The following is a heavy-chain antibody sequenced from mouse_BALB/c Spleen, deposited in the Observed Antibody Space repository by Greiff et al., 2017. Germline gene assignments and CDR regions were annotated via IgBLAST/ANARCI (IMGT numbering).Heavy chain of an antibody. D-gene: IGHD4-1*01. CDR3: ARWDSPYDY. J-gene: IGHJ2*01. V-gene: IGHV1-7*01. CDR2: INPSTGYT. Sequence: QVQLKQSGAELAKPGASVKMSCKASGYTFTSYWMHWVKQRPGQGLEWIGYINPSTGYTEYNQKFKDKATLTADKSSSTAYMQLSSLTSEDSAVYYCARWDSPYDYWGQGTTLTVSS. CDR1: GYTFTSYW.